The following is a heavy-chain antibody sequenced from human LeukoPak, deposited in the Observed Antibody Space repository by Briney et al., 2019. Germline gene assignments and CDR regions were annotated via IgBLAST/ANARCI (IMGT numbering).Heavy chain of an antibody. J-gene: IGHJ6*03. CDR1: GGSISSYY. CDR2: IYYSGST. CDR3: ARGTYYYDSSGYYYSYYYYYMDV. D-gene: IGHD3-22*01. V-gene: IGHV4-59*01. Sequence: SETLSLTCTVSGGSISSYYWSWIRQPPGKGLEWIGYIYYSGSTNYNPSLKSRVTISVDTSKNQFSLKLSSVTAADTAVYYCARGTYYYDSSGYYYSYYYYYMDVWGKGTTVTVSS.